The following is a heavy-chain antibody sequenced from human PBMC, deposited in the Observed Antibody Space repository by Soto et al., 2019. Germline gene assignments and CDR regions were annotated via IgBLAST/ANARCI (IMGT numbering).Heavy chain of an antibody. V-gene: IGHV3-23*01. CDR1: GFTFSSYA. D-gene: IGHD4-17*01. CDR2: ISGSGGST. Sequence: GGSLRLSCAASGFTFSSYAMSWVRQAPGKGLEWVSAISGSGGSTYYADSVKGRFTISRDNSKNTLYLQMNSLRAEDTAVYYCATFYGDYGIYFDYWGQGTLVTVSS. CDR3: ATFYGDYGIYFDY. J-gene: IGHJ4*02.